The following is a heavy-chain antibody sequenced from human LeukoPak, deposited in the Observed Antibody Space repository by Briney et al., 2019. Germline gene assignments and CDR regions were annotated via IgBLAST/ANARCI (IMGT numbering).Heavy chain of an antibody. D-gene: IGHD6-13*01. V-gene: IGHV3-30*04. CDR3: AREEYSSSSYYFDY. CDR2: ISYDGSNK. CDR1: GFTFSSYA. Sequence: GGSLRLSCAASGFTFSSYAMHWVRQAPGKGLEWVAVISYDGSNKYYADSVKGRFTISRDNSKNTLYLQMSSLRAEDTAVYYCAREEYSSSSYYFDYWGQGTLVTVSS. J-gene: IGHJ4*02.